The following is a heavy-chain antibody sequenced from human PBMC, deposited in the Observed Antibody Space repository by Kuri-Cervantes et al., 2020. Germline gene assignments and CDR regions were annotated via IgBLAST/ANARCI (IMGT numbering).Heavy chain of an antibody. CDR3: AHTGNDYSNYVYFDY. J-gene: IGHJ4*02. V-gene: IGHV2-5*08. CDR2: IYWDDDK. D-gene: IGHD4-11*01. Sequence: SGPTLVKPTQTLTLTCTFSGFSLSTSGMCVSWVRQPPGKALEWLALIYWDDDKRYSPSLKSRLTITKDTSKNQVVLTMTNMDPVDTATYYCAHTGNDYSNYVYFDYWGQGTLVTVSS. CDR1: GFSLSTSGMC.